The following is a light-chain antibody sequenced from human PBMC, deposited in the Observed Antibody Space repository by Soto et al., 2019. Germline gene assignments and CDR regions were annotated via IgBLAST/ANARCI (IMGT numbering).Light chain of an antibody. Sequence: DIQMTQSPSTLSASVGDRVTITWRASQSISSWLAWYQQKPGKAPKLLIYDASSLESGVPSRFSGSGSGTEFTLTISSLQPDDFPTYYCQQYNRYSTLGGGTKVDIK. CDR2: DAS. V-gene: IGKV1-5*01. CDR3: QQYNRYST. CDR1: QSISSW. J-gene: IGKJ4*01.